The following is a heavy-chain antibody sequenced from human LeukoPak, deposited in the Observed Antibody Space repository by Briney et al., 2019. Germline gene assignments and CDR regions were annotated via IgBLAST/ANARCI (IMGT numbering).Heavy chain of an antibody. CDR2: IYYSGST. Sequence: PSETLSLTCTVSGGAISSGGYYWSWIRQHPGKGLEWIGDIYYSGSTYYNPSLKSRVTISVDTSKNQFSLKLSSVTAADTAVYYCASSTPEPYCGGDCYALDYWGQGTLVTVSS. J-gene: IGHJ4*02. CDR3: ASSTPEPYCGGDCYALDY. CDR1: GGAISSGGYY. V-gene: IGHV4-31*03. D-gene: IGHD2-21*02.